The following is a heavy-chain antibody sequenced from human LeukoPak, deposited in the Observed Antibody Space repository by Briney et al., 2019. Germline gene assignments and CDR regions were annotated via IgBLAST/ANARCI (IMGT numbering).Heavy chain of an antibody. CDR3: ASYKPDYYDSSGYYPVEDF. CDR2: IYYSGST. CDR1: GGSINSYY. V-gene: IGHV4-59*12. Sequence: SETLSLTCTVSGGSINSYYWNWIRQPPGKGLEWIGDIYYSGSTNYNPSLKSRVIISLDTSKNQFSLNLRSVTAADTAVYYCASYKPDYYDSSGYYPVEDFWGQGTLVTVSS. D-gene: IGHD3-22*01. J-gene: IGHJ4*02.